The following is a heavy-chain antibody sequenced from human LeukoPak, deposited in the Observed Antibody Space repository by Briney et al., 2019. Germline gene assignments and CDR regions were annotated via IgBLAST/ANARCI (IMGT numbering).Heavy chain of an antibody. D-gene: IGHD2-2*03. Sequence: GGSLRLSCAASGFTVSSNYMSWVRQAPGKGLEWVANIKQDGSEKYYVDSVKGRFTISRDNAKNSLYLQMNSLRAEDTAVYYCARAMDPFYYGMDVWGQGTTVTVPS. CDR1: GFTVSSNY. J-gene: IGHJ6*01. CDR3: ARAMDPFYYGMDV. V-gene: IGHV3-7*01. CDR2: IKQDGSEK.